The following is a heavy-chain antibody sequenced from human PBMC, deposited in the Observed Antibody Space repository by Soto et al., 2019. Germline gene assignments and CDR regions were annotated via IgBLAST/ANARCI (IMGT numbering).Heavy chain of an antibody. V-gene: IGHV1-2*02. CDR1: GYTFTGYY. CDR3: ARDLAAAAGTGY. Sequence: ASVKVSCKASGYTFTGYYMHWVRQAPGQGLEWMGWINPNSGGTNYAQKFQGRVTMTRDTSISTAYMELSRLRSDDTAVYYCARDLAAAAGTGYWGQGTLVTVSS. D-gene: IGHD6-13*01. J-gene: IGHJ4*02. CDR2: INPNSGGT.